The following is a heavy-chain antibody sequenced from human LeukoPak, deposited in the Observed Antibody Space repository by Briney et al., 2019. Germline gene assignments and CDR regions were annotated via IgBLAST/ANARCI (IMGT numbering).Heavy chain of an antibody. V-gene: IGHV1-3*01. CDR3: ARTVVTDYYYGMDV. Sequence: ASVKVSCKASGYTFTSYAMHWVRQAPGQRLEWMGWINAGNGNTKYSQKFQGRVTITRDTSASTAYMGLSSLRSEDTAVYYCARTVVTDYYYGMDVWGQGTTVTVSS. CDR2: INAGNGNT. D-gene: IGHD4-23*01. CDR1: GYTFTSYA. J-gene: IGHJ6*02.